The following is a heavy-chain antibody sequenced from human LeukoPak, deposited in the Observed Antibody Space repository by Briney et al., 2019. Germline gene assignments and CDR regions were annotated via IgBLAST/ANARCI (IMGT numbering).Heavy chain of an antibody. CDR2: ISGSGGST. Sequence: PEGSLRLSCAASGFTFSSYAMRWVRQAPGKGLEWVSSISGSGGSTYYADSVKGRFTISRDNSKNTLYLQMNSLRAEDTAVYYCAKDWDYYGSGSYSDYWGQGTLVTVSS. J-gene: IGHJ4*02. V-gene: IGHV3-23*01. CDR1: GFTFSSYA. D-gene: IGHD3-10*01. CDR3: AKDWDYYGSGSYSDY.